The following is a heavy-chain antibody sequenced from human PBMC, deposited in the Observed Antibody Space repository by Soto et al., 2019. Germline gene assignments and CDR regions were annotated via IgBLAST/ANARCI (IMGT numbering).Heavy chain of an antibody. CDR2: ISYDGSNK. D-gene: IGHD1-26*01. Sequence: GGSLRLSCAASGFTFSSYAMHWVRQAPGKGLEWVAVISYDGSNKYYADSVKGRFTISRDNSKNTLYLQMNSLRAEDTAVYYYARDRVREGNPLGHHDYWGQRTLVTVSS. CDR1: GFTFSSYA. J-gene: IGHJ4*02. CDR3: ARDRVREGNPLGHHDY. V-gene: IGHV3-30-3*01.